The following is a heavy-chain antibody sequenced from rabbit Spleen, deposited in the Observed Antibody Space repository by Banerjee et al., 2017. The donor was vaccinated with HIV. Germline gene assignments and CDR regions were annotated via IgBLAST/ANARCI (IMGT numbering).Heavy chain of an antibody. Sequence: QSLEESGGDLVKPGASLTLTCKASGIDFSGIYYMCWVRQAPGKGLEWIGCIYTSSDSTYYASWAKGRFTISKTSSTTVTLQMTSLTAADTATYFCARNYVNAFDPWGQGTLVTVS. CDR2: IYTSSDST. V-gene: IGHV1S40*01. CDR1: GIDFSGIYY. J-gene: IGHJ2*01. D-gene: IGHD1-1*01. CDR3: ARNYVNAFDP.